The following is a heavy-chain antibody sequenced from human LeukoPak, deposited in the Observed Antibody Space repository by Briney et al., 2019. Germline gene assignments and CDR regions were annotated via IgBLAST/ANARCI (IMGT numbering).Heavy chain of an antibody. CDR3: ARDRAVAGIDY. J-gene: IGHJ4*02. CDR1: GFTFSSYS. V-gene: IGHV3-21*04. CDR2: ISSSGSYI. D-gene: IGHD6-19*01. Sequence: GGSLRLSCAASGFTFSSYSMNWVRQAPGKGLEWVSSISSSGSYIYYADSVKGRFTISRDNAKNSLYLQMNSLRAEDTAVYYCARDRAVAGIDYWGQGTLVTVSS.